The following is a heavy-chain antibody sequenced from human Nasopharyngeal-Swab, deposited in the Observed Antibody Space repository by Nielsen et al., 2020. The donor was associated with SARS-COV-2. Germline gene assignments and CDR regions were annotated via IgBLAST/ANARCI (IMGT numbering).Heavy chain of an antibody. CDR1: GFTFSSYG. J-gene: IGHJ4*02. CDR3: AKGPQYSSGWYYFDY. CDR2: ISYDGSNK. Sequence: GESLKISCAASGFTFSSYGMHWVRQAPGKGLEWVAVISYDGSNKYYADSVKGRFTISRDNSKNTLYLQMNSLRAEGTAVYYCAKGPQYSSGWYYFDYWGQGTLVTVSS. V-gene: IGHV3-30*18. D-gene: IGHD6-19*01.